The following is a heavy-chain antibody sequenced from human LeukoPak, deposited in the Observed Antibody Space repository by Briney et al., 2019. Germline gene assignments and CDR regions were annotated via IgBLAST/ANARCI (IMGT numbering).Heavy chain of an antibody. J-gene: IGHJ4*02. CDR2: ISGSGGST. D-gene: IGHD6-13*01. V-gene: IGHV3-21*01. Sequence: GGSLRLSCAASAFTFSSYSMNWVRQAPGKGLEWVSAISGSGGSTYYADSVKGRFTISRDNAKNSLYLQMNSLRAEDTAVYYCASAYSSSWYSYNYWGQGTLVTVSS. CDR1: AFTFSSYS. CDR3: ASAYSSSWYSYNY.